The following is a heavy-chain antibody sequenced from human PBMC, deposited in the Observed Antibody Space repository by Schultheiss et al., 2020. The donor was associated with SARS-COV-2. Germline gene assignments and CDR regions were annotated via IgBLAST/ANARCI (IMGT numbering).Heavy chain of an antibody. D-gene: IGHD4-17*01. CDR1: GFTFSSYG. V-gene: IGHV3-33*01. Sequence: GGSLRLSCAASGFTFSSYGMHWVRQAPGKGLEWVAVIWYDGSNKYYADSVKGRFTISRDNSKNTLYLQMNSLRAEDTAVYYCARDANDADYGALDYWGQGTLVTVSS. CDR3: ARDANDADYGALDY. CDR2: IWYDGSNK. J-gene: IGHJ4*02.